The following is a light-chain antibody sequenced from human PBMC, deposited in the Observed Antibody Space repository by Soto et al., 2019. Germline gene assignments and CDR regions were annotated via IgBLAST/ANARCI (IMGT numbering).Light chain of an antibody. CDR3: ATWDDILGNLL. Sequence: QSVLTQPPSASGTPGQRVTISCSGSSSNIGSNYVYWYQHLPGTAPKLLIYRNNQRPSGVPDRLSGAKSGTSASLAISGLRSEDEGDYYCATWDDILGNLLFGGGTKLTVL. J-gene: IGLJ3*02. CDR1: SSNIGSNY. V-gene: IGLV1-47*01. CDR2: RNN.